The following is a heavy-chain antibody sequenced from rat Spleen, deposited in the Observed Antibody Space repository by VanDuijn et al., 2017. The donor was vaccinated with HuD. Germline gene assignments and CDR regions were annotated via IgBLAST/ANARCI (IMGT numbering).Heavy chain of an antibody. CDR2: ISYDGSST. J-gene: IGHJ2*01. CDR1: GFTFNNYW. V-gene: IGHV5-31*01. Sequence: EVQLVESGGGLVQPGRSLKLSCVASGFTFNNYWMTWIRQAPGKGLEWVATISYDGSSTYYRDSVKGRFTISRDNAKSTLYLQMNSLRSEDTATYYCTRGSLFDYWGQGVMVTVSS. CDR3: TRGSLFDY.